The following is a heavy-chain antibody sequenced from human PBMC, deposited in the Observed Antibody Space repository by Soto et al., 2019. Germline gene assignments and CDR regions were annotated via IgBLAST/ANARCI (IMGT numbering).Heavy chain of an antibody. CDR1: GGSISSGGYY. CDR2: IYYSGST. CDR3: ASKNYSSGYYSPYAFDI. V-gene: IGHV4-31*03. J-gene: IGHJ3*02. D-gene: IGHD3-22*01. Sequence: SETLSLTCTVSGGSISSGGYYWSWIRQHPGKGLEWIGYIYYSGSTYYNPSLKSRVTISVDTSKNQFSLKLSSVTAADTAVYYCASKNYSSGYYSPYAFDIWGQGTMVTVSS.